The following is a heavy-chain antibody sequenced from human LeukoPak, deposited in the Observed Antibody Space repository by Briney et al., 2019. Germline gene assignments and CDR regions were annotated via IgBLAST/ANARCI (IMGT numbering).Heavy chain of an antibody. Sequence: GGSLRLSCAASGFTFSSYGMHWVRQAPGKGLEWVAVISYDGSNKYYADSVKGRFTISRDNSKNTLYLQMNSLRAEDTAVYYCAKDPHRSGWYVSYFDYWGQGTLVTVSS. J-gene: IGHJ4*02. D-gene: IGHD6-19*01. V-gene: IGHV3-30*18. CDR3: AKDPHRSGWYVSYFDY. CDR2: ISYDGSNK. CDR1: GFTFSSYG.